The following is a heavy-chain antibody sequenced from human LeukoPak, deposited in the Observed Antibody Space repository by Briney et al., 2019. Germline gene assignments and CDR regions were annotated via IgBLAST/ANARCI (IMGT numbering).Heavy chain of an antibody. Sequence: GGSLRLSCAASGFIFSSYAMHWVRQAPGKGLEWVAVISYDGSNKYYADSVKGRFTISRDNSKNTLYLQMNSLRAEDTAVYYCAREAAASTFDYWGQGTLVTVSS. CDR2: ISYDGSNK. CDR1: GFIFSSYA. D-gene: IGHD6-13*01. V-gene: IGHV3-30-3*01. CDR3: AREAAASTFDY. J-gene: IGHJ4*02.